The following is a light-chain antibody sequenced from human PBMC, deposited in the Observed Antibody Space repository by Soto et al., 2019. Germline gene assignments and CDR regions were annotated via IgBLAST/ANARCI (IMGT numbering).Light chain of an antibody. Sequence: IQMTQSPSSVSASVCDRVTITCRASQAIDSWLAWYQQKPGEAPKLLIFTGSLLHSGVPPRFSGSGSGTEFTLTIGGLQPDDFATYYCQQFNSYPITFGQGTRLEIK. CDR1: QAIDSW. J-gene: IGKJ5*01. CDR3: QQFNSYPIT. V-gene: IGKV1-9*01. CDR2: TGS.